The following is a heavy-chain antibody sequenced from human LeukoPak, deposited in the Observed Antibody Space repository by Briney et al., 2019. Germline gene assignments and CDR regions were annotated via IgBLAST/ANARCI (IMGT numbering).Heavy chain of an antibody. V-gene: IGHV1-2*02. D-gene: IGHD2-2*01. CDR1: GYTFTGYY. CDR2: INPNSGGT. CDR3: ARDEVRYCSSTSCSNYYYYYMDV. Sequence: ASVKVSCKASGYTFTGYYMHWVRQAPGQGLEWMGWINPNSGGTNYAQKFQGRVTMTRDTPISTAYMELSRLRSDDTAVYYCARDEVRYCSSTSCSNYYYYYMDVWGKGTTVTVSS. J-gene: IGHJ6*03.